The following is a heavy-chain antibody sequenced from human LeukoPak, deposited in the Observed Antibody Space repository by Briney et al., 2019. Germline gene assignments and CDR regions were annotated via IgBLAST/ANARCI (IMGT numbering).Heavy chain of an antibody. J-gene: IGHJ4*02. CDR1: GGSISMTNYY. V-gene: IGHV4-39*01. CDR3: ARSPAEFDYTGTRRGCYFDF. CDR2: IHYRGGT. Sequence: SETLSLTCTVSGGSISMTNYYWGWIRQPPGKDLEWIASIHYRGGTYYKPSLKNRVTISVDTPKNQFSLKVNSVTAADTAVYYCARSPAEFDYTGTRRGCYFDFWGQGTLVTVSS. D-gene: IGHD2-8*02.